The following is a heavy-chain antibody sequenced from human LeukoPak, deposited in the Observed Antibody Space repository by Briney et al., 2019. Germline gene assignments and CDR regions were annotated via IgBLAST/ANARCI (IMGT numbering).Heavy chain of an antibody. CDR1: GYTFTSYG. D-gene: IGHD3-3*01. J-gene: IGHJ4*02. CDR3: ARVITIFGVVITQFDY. V-gene: IGHV1-18*01. Sequence: ASVKVSCKASGYTFTSYGISWVRQAPGQGLEWMGWISAYNGNTNYAQKLQGRVTMTTDTSTSTAYMELRSLRSDDTAVYYCARVITIFGVVITQFDYWGQGTLVTVSS. CDR2: ISAYNGNT.